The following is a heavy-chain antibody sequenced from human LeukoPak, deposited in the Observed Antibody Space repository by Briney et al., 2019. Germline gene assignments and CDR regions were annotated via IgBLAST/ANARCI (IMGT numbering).Heavy chain of an antibody. D-gene: IGHD6-13*01. CDR2: INPSGGST. V-gene: IGHV1-46*01. CDR3: ARDPDRIAAAGTYFDY. J-gene: IGHJ4*02. Sequence: GASVKVSCKASGYTFTSYYMHWVRQAPGQGLEWMGIINPSGGSTSYAQKFQGRVTMTRDTSTSTVYMELSSLRSEDTAVYYCARDPDRIAAAGTYFDYWGQGTLVTVSS. CDR1: GYTFTSYY.